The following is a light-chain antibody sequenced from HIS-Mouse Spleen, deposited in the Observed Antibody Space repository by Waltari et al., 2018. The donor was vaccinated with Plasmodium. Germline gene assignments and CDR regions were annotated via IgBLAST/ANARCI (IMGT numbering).Light chain of an antibody. J-gene: IGKJ1*01. CDR3: QQSYSTWT. V-gene: IGKV1-39*01. Sequence: DIQMTQSPSSLSASVGDRVTITCQASQSIRNYLNWYQQKPGKAPKFLIYAASTLQSGVPSRFSGSGSGTDFTLTISSLQPEDFATYYGQQSYSTWTFGQGTKVEIK. CDR1: QSIRNY. CDR2: AAS.